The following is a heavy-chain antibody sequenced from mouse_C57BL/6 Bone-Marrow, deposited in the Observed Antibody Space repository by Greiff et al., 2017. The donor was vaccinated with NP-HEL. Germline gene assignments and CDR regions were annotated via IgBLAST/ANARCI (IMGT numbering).Heavy chain of an antibody. J-gene: IGHJ3*01. D-gene: IGHD2-13*01. V-gene: IGHV1-72*01. Sequence: VKPGASVKLSCKASGYTFTSYWMHWVKQRPGRGLEWIGRIDPNSGGTKYNEKFKSKATLTVDKPSSTAYMQLSSLTSEDSAVYYCARGTTWTSAWFAYWGQGTLVTVSA. CDR2: IDPNSGGT. CDR3: ARGTTWTSAWFAY. CDR1: GYTFTSYW.